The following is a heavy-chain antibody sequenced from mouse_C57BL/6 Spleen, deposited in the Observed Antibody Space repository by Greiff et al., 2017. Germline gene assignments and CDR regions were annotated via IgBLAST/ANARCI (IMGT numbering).Heavy chain of an antibody. CDR1: GFTFSDYG. D-gene: IGHD1-1*01. CDR3: ARGNYYGSRYYFDY. Sequence: VQLKESGGGLVKPGGSLKLSCAASGFTFSDYGMHWVRQAPEKGLEWVAYISSGSSTIYYADTVKGRFTISRDNAKNTLFLQMTSLRSEDTAMYYCARGNYYGSRYYFDYWGQGTTLTVSS. J-gene: IGHJ2*01. CDR2: ISSGSSTI. V-gene: IGHV5-17*01.